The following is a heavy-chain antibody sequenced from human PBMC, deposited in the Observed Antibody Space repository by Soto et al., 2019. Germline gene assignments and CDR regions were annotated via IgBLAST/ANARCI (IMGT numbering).Heavy chain of an antibody. Sequence: QLQLQESGPGLLKPSETLSLTCTVSGGSMSTSYYWGWIRQPPGKGLEWIGSIYYSGSTYYNPSLKSRFTISVDTSKNQFSLKLTSVTAADTSVYYCATLWFGEADYWGQGTLVTVSS. CDR2: IYYSGST. V-gene: IGHV4-39*01. CDR1: GGSMSTSYY. D-gene: IGHD3-10*01. J-gene: IGHJ4*02. CDR3: ATLWFGEADY.